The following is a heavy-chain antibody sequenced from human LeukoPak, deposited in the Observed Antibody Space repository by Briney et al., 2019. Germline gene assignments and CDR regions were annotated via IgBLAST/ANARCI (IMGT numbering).Heavy chain of an antibody. CDR1: GFTFSSHW. CDR2: INQDGSEK. J-gene: IGHJ5*02. Sequence: PGGSLRLSCAASGFTFSSHWMNWVRQAPGKGLEWVAHINQDGSEKYYADSAKGRFTISRDNAKNSLYLQMNSLRAEDTAVYYCARVTTERDWFDPWGQGTLVTVSS. CDR3: ARVTTERDWFDP. D-gene: IGHD1-1*01. V-gene: IGHV3-7*01.